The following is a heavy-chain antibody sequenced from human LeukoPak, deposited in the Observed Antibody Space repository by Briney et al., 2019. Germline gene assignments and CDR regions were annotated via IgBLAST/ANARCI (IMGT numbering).Heavy chain of an antibody. V-gene: IGHV1-46*01. D-gene: IGHD1-26*01. CDR3: VRDLLAGHDY. CDR2: INPTGGDT. CDR1: GYIFITYY. Sequence: ASVKVSCKASGYIFITYYIHWVRQAPGQGLEWMGVINPTGGDTSYAQQFQGRVTMTRDTSTSTVYMELSSLRFEDTTVYYCVRDLLAGHDYWGQGTLVTVSS. J-gene: IGHJ4*02.